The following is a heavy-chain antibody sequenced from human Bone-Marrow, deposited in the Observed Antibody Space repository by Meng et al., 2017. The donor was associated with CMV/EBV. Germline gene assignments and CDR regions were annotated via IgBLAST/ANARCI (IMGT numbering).Heavy chain of an antibody. CDR3: ARGHEHYGMDV. V-gene: IGHV4-34*01. CDR2: INHSGST. J-gene: IGHJ6*02. Sequence: SETLSPTCAVYGGSFSGYYWSWIRQLPGKGLEWIGEINHSGSTNYNPSLKSRVTISVDTSKNQFSLKPSSVTAADTAVYYCARGHEHYGMDVWGQGTTVTVSS. CDR1: GGSFSGYY.